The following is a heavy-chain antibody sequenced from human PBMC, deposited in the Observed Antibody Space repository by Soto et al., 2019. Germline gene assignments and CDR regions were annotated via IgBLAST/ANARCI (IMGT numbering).Heavy chain of an antibody. D-gene: IGHD3-10*01. CDR1: GGSISSSNW. J-gene: IGHJ6*02. CDR3: ARAGRLLWFGELPRYYYYGMDV. V-gene: IGHV4-4*02. Sequence: SETLSLTCAVSGGSISSSNWWSWVRQPPGKGLEWIGEIYHSGSTNYNPSLKSRVTISVDKSKNQFSLKLSSVTAADTAVYYCARAGRLLWFGELPRYYYYGMDVWGQGTTVTVSS. CDR2: IYHSGST.